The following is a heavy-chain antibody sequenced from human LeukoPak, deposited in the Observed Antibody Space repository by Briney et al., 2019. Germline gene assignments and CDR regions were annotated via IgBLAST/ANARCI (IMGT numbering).Heavy chain of an antibody. J-gene: IGHJ4*02. V-gene: IGHV3-7*01. CDR3: ARGIGLERRYFQFDY. CDR1: GFTFSSYW. CDR2: MKQDGSEE. Sequence: GGSLRLSCAASGFTFSSYWMSWVRQAPGKGLEWVANMKQDGSEEYYVDSVKGRFTISRDNAKNSVYLQMNSLRAEDTAVYYCARGIGLERRYFQFDYWGQGILVTVSS. D-gene: IGHD1-1*01.